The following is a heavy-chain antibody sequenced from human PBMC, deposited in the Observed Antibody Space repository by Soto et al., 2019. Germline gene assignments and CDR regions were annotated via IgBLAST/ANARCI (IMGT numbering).Heavy chain of an antibody. CDR3: ARGSGADAFDT. Sequence: ASVKVSCKVSGGTFNIRWVRQAPGQGLEWMGGIIPVIDTANYARKFQGRVVISADRATNIVYMEMMSLTLEDTAVYYCARGSGADAFDTWGQGTMVTVSS. V-gene: IGHV1-69*06. D-gene: IGHD7-27*01. CDR1: GGTFN. CDR2: IIPVIDTA. J-gene: IGHJ3*02.